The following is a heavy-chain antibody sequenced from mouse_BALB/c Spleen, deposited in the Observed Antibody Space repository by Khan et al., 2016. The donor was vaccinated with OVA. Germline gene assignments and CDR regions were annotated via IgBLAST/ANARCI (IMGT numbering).Heavy chain of an antibody. CDR2: IWGDGNT. J-gene: IGHJ4*01. Sequence: QVQLKESEPGLVAPSQSLSITCTVSGFSLTSYGVSWVRQPPGKGLERMGVIWGDGNTNFHSALRSRLRISKDNSKSQVFLKRNSLQTEDTATYYCAKDRGYYAVDYWGQGTSVTVSS. CDR3: AKDRGYYAVDY. CDR1: GFSLTSYG. V-gene: IGHV2-3*01.